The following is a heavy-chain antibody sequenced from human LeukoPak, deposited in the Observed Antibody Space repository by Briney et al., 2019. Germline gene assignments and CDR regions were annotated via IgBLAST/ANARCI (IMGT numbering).Heavy chain of an antibody. V-gene: IGHV4-39*01. CDR3: ASGIDYSSSPQKLFDD. D-gene: IGHD6-6*01. CDR1: GGSISSGGYY. Sequence: PSQTLSLTCTVSGGSISSGGYYWSWIRQHPGKGLEWIGSIYYSGSTYYSSSLKSRVTISVDTSKNQFSLKLSSVTAADTAVYYCASGIDYSSSPQKLFDDWGQGTLVTVSS. J-gene: IGHJ4*02. CDR2: IYYSGST.